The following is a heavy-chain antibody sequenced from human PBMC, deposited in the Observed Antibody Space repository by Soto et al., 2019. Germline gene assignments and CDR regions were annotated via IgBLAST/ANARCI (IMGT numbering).Heavy chain of an antibody. J-gene: IGHJ5*02. CDR2: IGGSGSSA. CDR3: AKDAVAYNGEWDWFDL. Sequence: EVQLLESGGGLVQPGGSLRLPCAASGFTFKNFAVSWVRQAPGKGMEWVSAIGGSGSSANYADSVKGRFTVSRDDSKSTLYLQVSGLRVDDTARYYCAKDAVAYNGEWDWFDLWGQGTLVTVSS. V-gene: IGHV3-23*01. D-gene: IGHD3-10*01. CDR1: GFTFKNFA.